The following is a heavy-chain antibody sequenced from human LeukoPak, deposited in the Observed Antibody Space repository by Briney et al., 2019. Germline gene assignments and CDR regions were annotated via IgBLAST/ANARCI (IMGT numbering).Heavy chain of an antibody. V-gene: IGHV3-20*04. J-gene: IGHJ6*03. D-gene: IGHD5-18*01. Sequence: PGGSLRLSCAASGFTFSNYWLTWVRQAPGKGLEWVSGINWNGGSTGYADSVKGRFTISRDNAKNSLYLQMNSLRAEDTALYYCARETTAGYSYGYPLFSHYYCYYMDVWGKGTTVTVSS. CDR1: GFTFSNYW. CDR3: ARETTAGYSYGYPLFSHYYCYYMDV. CDR2: INWNGGST.